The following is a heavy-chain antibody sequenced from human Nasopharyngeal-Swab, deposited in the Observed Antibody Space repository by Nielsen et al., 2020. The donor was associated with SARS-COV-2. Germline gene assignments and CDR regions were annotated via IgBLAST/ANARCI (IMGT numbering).Heavy chain of an antibody. Sequence: LKISCAASGFTFSDYYMSWIRQAPGKGLEWVSYISGRGTNIYYAESVKGRFTISRDNAKNSLYLQLNSLRAEDTTVYYCARVGLFDYWGQGTLVTVSS. CDR2: ISGRGTNI. V-gene: IGHV3-11*04. CDR1: GFTFSDYY. CDR3: ARVGLFDY. J-gene: IGHJ4*02.